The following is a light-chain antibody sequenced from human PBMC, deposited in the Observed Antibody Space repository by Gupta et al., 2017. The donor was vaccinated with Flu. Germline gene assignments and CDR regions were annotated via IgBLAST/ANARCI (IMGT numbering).Light chain of an antibody. CDR3: SSYAGNNRGV. Sequence: VTISCTGTSSDVGGYNYVSWYQQHPGKAPKLIIYGVSQRPSGVPDRFSGSKSGNTASLTVSGLQAEDEADYYCSSYAGNNRGVFGTGTKVTVL. J-gene: IGLJ1*01. CDR1: SSDVGGYNY. V-gene: IGLV2-8*01. CDR2: GVS.